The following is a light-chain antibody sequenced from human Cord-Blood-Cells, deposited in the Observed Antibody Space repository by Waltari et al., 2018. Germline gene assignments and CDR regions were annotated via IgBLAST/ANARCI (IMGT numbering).Light chain of an antibody. CDR3: QQRSNWWT. J-gene: IGKJ1*01. CDR2: DAS. Sequence: EIVLTQSPATLSLSPGERATLSCRASQSVSSYLAWYQQKPGQAPRLLIYDASSRATGIPARCSGSGSGTDFTLTISSLEPEDFAVYYCQQRSNWWTFGQGTKVEIK. CDR1: QSVSSY. V-gene: IGKV3-11*01.